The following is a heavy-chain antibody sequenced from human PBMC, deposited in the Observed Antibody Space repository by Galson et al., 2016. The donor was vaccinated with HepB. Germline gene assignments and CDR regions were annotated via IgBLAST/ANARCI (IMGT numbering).Heavy chain of an antibody. V-gene: IGHV1-46*03. J-gene: IGHJ3*01. CDR2: INPSGGST. CDR3: ARALRYSSGWYSVLFAFDV. Sequence: SVKVSCKASGYTFTSYYMHWVRQAPGQGLEWMGIINPSGGSTSYAQKFQGRVTMTRDTSTSTVYMELSSLRSEDTAVYYCARALRYSSGWYSVLFAFDVWGQGTMVTVSS. CDR1: GYTFTSYY. D-gene: IGHD6-13*01.